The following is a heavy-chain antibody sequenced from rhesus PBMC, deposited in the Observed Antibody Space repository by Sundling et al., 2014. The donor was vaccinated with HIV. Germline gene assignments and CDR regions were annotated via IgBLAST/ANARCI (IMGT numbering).Heavy chain of an antibody. J-gene: IGHJ6*01. CDR1: GGSISDNY. Sequence: QVQLQESGPGLVKPSETLSLTCAVSGGSISDNYWSWIRQPPGKGLEYIGRIHADRGSTNYNPSLTSRVSISTDTSKNQLSLKLSSVTAADTAVYYCAGEGYYEDDYGYYSKSLDSWGQGVVVTVSS. V-gene: IGHV4-147*01. D-gene: IGHD3-9*01. CDR2: IHADRGST. CDR3: AGEGYYEDDYGYYSKSLDS.